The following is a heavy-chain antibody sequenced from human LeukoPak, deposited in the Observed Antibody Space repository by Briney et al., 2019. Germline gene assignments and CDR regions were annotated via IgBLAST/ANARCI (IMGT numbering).Heavy chain of an antibody. J-gene: IGHJ5*02. D-gene: IGHD3-3*01. CDR2: IIPIFGTA. CDR1: GGTFSSHA. Sequence: SVKVSCKASGGTFSSHAISWVRQAPGQGLEWMGGIIPIFGTANYAQKFQGRVTITADKSTSTAYMELSSLRSEDTAVYYCARGVVGDIREGWFDPWGQGTLVTVSS. V-gene: IGHV1-69*06. CDR3: ARGVVGDIREGWFDP.